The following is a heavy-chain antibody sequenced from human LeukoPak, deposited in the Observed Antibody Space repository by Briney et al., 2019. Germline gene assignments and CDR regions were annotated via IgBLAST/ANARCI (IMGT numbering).Heavy chain of an antibody. CDR2: ISSSSSYI. V-gene: IGHV3-21*05. CDR1: GFTFSSYE. J-gene: IGHJ4*02. CDR3: AKRYYDILTGSQEAFDY. Sequence: GGSLRLSCAASGFTFSSYEMNWVRQAPGKGLEWVSYISSSSSYIYYADSVKGRFTISRDNAKNSLYLQMNSLRAEDTAVYYWAKRYYDILTGSQEAFDYWGQGTLVTVSS. D-gene: IGHD3-9*01.